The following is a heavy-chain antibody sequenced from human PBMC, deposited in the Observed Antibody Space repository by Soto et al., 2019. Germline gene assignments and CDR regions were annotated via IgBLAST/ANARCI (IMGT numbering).Heavy chain of an antibody. Sequence: GGSLRLSCAASGFTFTNYAMCRVRQAPGKGLEWVSGISGSGGSTDYADSVKGRFTISRDNSKNTLYLQMISLRAEDTAVYYCAKADSSGYYSISDYWGQGTLVTVSS. J-gene: IGHJ4*02. CDR3: AKADSSGYYSISDY. CDR2: ISGSGGST. D-gene: IGHD3-22*01. CDR1: GFTFTNYA. V-gene: IGHV3-23*01.